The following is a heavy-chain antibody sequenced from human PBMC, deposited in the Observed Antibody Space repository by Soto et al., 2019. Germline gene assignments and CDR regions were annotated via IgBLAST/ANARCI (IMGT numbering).Heavy chain of an antibody. D-gene: IGHD6-19*01. J-gene: IGHJ4*02. CDR2: VYYTGST. CDR1: GGSISGSY. Sequence: KPSETLSLTCSVSGGSISGSYWSWIRQSPGKGLEWLGYVYYTGSTNYSPSLRSRVSISVDTSKNEFSLRLSSVTAADTAVCFCARSVAVPGAHIDYWGQGTQVTVSS. V-gene: IGHV4-59*01. CDR3: ARSVAVPGAHIDY.